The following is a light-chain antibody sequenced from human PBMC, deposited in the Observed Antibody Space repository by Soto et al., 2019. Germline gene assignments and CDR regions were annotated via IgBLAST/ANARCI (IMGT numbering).Light chain of an antibody. J-gene: IGLJ6*01. CDR3: ASFRGGTRRV. CDR2: EVN. CDR1: RSDIGDSNF. V-gene: IGLV2-14*01. Sequence: QSVLTQPASVSGSPGQSVTISCTGPRSDIGDSNFISWYQHSPGKDPRLLIYEVNNRPSGVSKRFSGSKAGNTASLTISGLLDDDEADYVCASFRGGTRRVVGSGTKV.